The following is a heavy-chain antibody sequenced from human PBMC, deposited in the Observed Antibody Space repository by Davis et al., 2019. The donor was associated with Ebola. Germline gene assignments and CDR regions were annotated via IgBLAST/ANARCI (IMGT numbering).Heavy chain of an antibody. J-gene: IGHJ5*02. Sequence: ASVPVSCKASGYTFTGYYMHWVRQAPAEGLEWMGWIHPNSGGTNYAQKFQGRVTMTRDTSISTAYMELSRMRSDDTAVDYCARDRPAAIRSVNWFDPWGQGTLVTVSS. V-gene: IGHV1-2*02. D-gene: IGHD2-2*02. CDR2: IHPNSGGT. CDR1: GYTFTGYY. CDR3: ARDRPAAIRSVNWFDP.